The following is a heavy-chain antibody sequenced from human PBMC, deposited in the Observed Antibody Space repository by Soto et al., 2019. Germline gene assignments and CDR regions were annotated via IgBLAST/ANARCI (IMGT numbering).Heavy chain of an antibody. Sequence: LXLTCTVSGGSSSSRYYFWSWIRQPPGKGLEWIGYISYSGSTFYNPSLKSRLTISIDTSKNQFSLKLSSVTAADTAVYYCARGRGSGSYSGSVFDLWGQGTLVTVSS. D-gene: IGHD3-10*01. CDR1: GGSSSSRYYF. J-gene: IGHJ4*02. V-gene: IGHV4-30-4*01. CDR2: ISYSGST. CDR3: ARGRGSGSYSGSVFDL.